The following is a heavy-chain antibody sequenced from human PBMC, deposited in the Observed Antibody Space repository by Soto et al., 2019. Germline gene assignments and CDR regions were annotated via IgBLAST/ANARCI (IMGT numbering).Heavy chain of an antibody. Sequence: QVQLVESGGGVVQPGRSLRLSCAASGFTFSSYAMHWVRQAPGKGLEWVAVISYDGSNKYYADSVKGRFTISRDNSKKKLYLQMNSPRAEDTAVYYCARDPPRYDFWSGYYYGMDVWGQGTTVTVSS. CDR2: ISYDGSNK. CDR3: ARDPPRYDFWSGYYYGMDV. V-gene: IGHV3-30-3*01. D-gene: IGHD3-3*01. CDR1: GFTFSSYA. J-gene: IGHJ6*02.